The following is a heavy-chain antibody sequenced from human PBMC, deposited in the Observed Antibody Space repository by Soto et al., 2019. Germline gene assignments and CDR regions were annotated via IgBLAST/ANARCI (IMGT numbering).Heavy chain of an antibody. Sequence: EFQLVESGGGLVQPGGSVRLSCAASGFTFSASSMHWVRQAVGKGLEWLGRIRSKANNYATVYSEVLKGRSIISRDDSQHTMFLEMNNLRTVDTAMYYCAIEGAGFGYWGQGTLVTVSS. D-gene: IGHD1-26*01. CDR1: GFTFSASS. CDR2: IRSKANNYAT. J-gene: IGHJ4*02. CDR3: AIEGAGFGY. V-gene: IGHV3-73*01.